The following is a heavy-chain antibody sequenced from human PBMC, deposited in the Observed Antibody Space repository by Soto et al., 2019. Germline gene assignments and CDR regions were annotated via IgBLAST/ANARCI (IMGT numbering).Heavy chain of an antibody. J-gene: IGHJ5*02. V-gene: IGHV4-30-4*02. Sequence: SETLSLTCTVSGGSMGSDNYFWSWVRQPPGKGLEWIGHIYYSGSAYYNPSLERRIPMSVETSKEQFYLKLTSVTAADTAIYYFAGLQYSQIVSDRDDRGSHWFDPWGQGALVTVSS. CDR2: IYYSGSA. CDR3: AGLQYSQIVSDRDDRGSHWFDP. D-gene: IGHD1-26*01. CDR1: GGSMGSDNYF.